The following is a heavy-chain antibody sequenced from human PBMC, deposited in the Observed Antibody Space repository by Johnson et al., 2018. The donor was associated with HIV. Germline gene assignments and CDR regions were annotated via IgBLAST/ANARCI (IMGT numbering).Heavy chain of an antibody. J-gene: IGHJ3*02. D-gene: IGHD1-26*01. CDR1: GLSVSYGY. CDR2: IYSGGST. Sequence: VQLVESGGGLIQPGGSLRLSCAASGLSVSYGYMTWVRQAPGKGLEWVSVIYSGGSTYYADSVKGRFTISRDNYKNTLYLQMNRLRAEDTAVYYCAREGSGIAGGGAFDIWGQGTMVTVSS. V-gene: IGHV3-53*01. CDR3: AREGSGIAGGGAFDI.